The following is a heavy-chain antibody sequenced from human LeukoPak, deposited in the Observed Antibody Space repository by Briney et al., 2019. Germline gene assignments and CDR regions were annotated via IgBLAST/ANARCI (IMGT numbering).Heavy chain of an antibody. V-gene: IGHV3-23*01. D-gene: IGHD6-6*01. CDR1: GITFSSYA. CDR3: AKNVFLAARPGYFDY. CDR2: ISGSGGST. J-gene: IGHJ4*02. Sequence: TGGSLRLSCAASGITFSSYAMSWVRQAPGKGLEWVSAISGSGGSTYYADSVKGRFTISRDNSKNTLYLQMNSLRAEDTAVYYCAKNVFLAARPGYFDYWGQGTLVTVSS.